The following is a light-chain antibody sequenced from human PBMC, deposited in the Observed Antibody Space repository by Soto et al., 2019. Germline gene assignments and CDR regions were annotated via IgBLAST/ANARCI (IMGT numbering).Light chain of an antibody. CDR1: SSNIGTDD. Sequence: QSVLTQPPSASGTPGQTVTISCSGTSSNIGTDDVFSYLQFPRTAAKLLIYKNNQRPSGVSARFSAAKTATSASLAISALRSADEADYYCAGSYATMSGYVFGAGTKVTVL. V-gene: IGLV1-47*01. J-gene: IGLJ1*01. CDR3: AGSYATMSGYV. CDR2: KNN.